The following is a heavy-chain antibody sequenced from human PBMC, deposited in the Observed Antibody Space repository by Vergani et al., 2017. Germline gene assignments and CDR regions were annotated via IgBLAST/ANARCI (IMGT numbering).Heavy chain of an antibody. J-gene: IGHJ5*02. Sequence: EVQLVESGGGLVQPGGSLRLSFAASGFTFSSYWMSWVRQAPGKGLEWVANIKQDGSEKYYVDSVKGRFTISRDNAKNSLYLQMNSLRAEDTAVYYCARESPPNYDFWSGYINWFDPWGQGTLVTVSS. V-gene: IGHV3-7*01. D-gene: IGHD3-3*01. CDR1: GFTFSSYW. CDR2: IKQDGSEK. CDR3: ARESPPNYDFWSGYINWFDP.